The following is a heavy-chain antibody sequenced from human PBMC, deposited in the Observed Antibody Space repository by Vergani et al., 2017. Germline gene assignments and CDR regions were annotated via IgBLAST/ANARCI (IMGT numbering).Heavy chain of an antibody. D-gene: IGHD4-11*01. Sequence: QVQLQQWGGGLLKPSETLSLTCVVNGGSFTSYHCTLIRQSPGEGLEWVGDIDHTGRPDYNPSLKSRLTMSVDKSRNQFSLTLNSVTATDTAIYFCARVNTETNGHLYYYYYMDVWGQGTAVTVS. CDR1: GGSFTSYH. CDR2: IDHTGRP. V-gene: IGHV4-34*01. CDR3: ARVNTETNGHLYYYYYMDV. J-gene: IGHJ6*03.